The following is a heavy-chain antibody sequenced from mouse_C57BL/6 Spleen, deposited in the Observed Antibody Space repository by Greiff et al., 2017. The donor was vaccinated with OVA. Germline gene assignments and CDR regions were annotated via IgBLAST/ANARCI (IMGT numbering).Heavy chain of an antibody. Sequence: EVKLVESGGGLVQPGGSLKLSCAASGFTFSDYYMYWVRQTPEKRLEWVAYISNGGGSTYYPDTVKGRFTISRDNAKNTLYLQMSRLKSEDTAMYYCARSEGAYWGQGTLVTVSA. J-gene: IGHJ3*01. CDR2: ISNGGGST. CDR3: ARSEGAY. V-gene: IGHV5-12*01. CDR1: GFTFSDYY.